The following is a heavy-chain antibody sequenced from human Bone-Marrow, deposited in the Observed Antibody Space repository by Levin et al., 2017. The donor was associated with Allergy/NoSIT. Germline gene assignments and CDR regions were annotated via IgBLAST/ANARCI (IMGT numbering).Heavy chain of an antibody. Sequence: SQTLSLTCAVSGGSISSNAYSWSWIRQPLGKGLEWIGYIYHGGSTSYNPSLKSRATISEDRSNNQFSLRLTSVTAADTAFYYCARSQISGYCDYWGQGILVTVSS. D-gene: IGHD3-22*01. CDR3: ARSQISGYCDY. CDR1: GGSISSNAYS. J-gene: IGHJ4*02. CDR2: IYHGGST. V-gene: IGHV4-30-2*01.